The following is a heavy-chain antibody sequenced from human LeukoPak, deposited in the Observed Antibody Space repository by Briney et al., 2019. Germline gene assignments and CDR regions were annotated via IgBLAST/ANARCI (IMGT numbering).Heavy chain of an antibody. Sequence: GGSLRLSCAASGFTFSSYAMSWVRQARGKGLEWVSAISGSGGSTYYADSVKGRFTISRDNSTTTLYLQMNSLRAEDTAVYYCAKEVRLIVRDYWGQGTLVTVSS. J-gene: IGHJ4*02. D-gene: IGHD1-26*01. V-gene: IGHV3-23*01. CDR3: AKEVRLIVRDY. CDR1: GFTFSSYA. CDR2: ISGSGGST.